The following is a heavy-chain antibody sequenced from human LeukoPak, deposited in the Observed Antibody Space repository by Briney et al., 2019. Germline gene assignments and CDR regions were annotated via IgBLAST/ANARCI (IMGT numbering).Heavy chain of an antibody. D-gene: IGHD6-6*01. CDR3: ARDDKQLGHVFDI. CDR2: ISSGSSYI. J-gene: IGHJ3*02. Sequence: GGSLRLSCAASGFTFSSYSMNWVRQAPGKGLEWVSPISSGSSYIYYADSVKGRFTISRDNAKNSLYLQMNSLRAEDTAVYYCARDDKQLGHVFDIWGQGTMVTVSS. V-gene: IGHV3-21*01. CDR1: GFTFSSYS.